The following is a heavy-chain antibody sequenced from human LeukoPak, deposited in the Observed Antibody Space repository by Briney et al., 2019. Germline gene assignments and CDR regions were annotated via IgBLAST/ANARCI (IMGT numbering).Heavy chain of an antibody. J-gene: IGHJ4*02. CDR3: ARDTGGLRSADY. CDR1: GFTVTVTS. D-gene: IGHD5-12*01. CDR2: IYGGDST. Sequence: GGSLRLSCAASGFTVTVTSMSWVRQAPGKGLEWVSVIYGGDSTYYADSVRGRFTISRDNAKNSLYLQMNSLRAEDTAVYYCARDTGGLRSADYWGQGTLVTVSS. V-gene: IGHV3-66*01.